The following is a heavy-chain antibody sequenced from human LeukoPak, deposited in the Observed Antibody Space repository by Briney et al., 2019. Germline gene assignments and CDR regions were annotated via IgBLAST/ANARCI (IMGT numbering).Heavy chain of an antibody. CDR2: ISSSGSTI. CDR3: ATTAGGYSGYTXFHYYGMDV. D-gene: IGHD5-12*01. J-gene: IGHJ6*02. V-gene: IGHV3-11*01. Sequence: GGSLRLSCAASGFTFSDYYMSWIRQAPGNGLEWVSYISSSGSTIYYADSVKGRFTISRDNAKNSLYLQMNSLRAEDTAVYYCATTAGGYSGYTXFHYYGMDVWGQGTTVTV. CDR1: GFTFSDYY.